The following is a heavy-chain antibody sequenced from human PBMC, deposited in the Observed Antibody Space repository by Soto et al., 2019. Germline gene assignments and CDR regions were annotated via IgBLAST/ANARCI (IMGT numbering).Heavy chain of an antibody. Sequence: QLQLQESGSGLVKPSQTLSLTCAVSGGSISSGGYSWSWIRQPPGKGLEWIGYIYHSGSTYYNPSLKSRVTISVDRSKNQFSLKLSSVTAADTAVYYCARGGFDSNYGNWFDPWGQGTLVTVSS. D-gene: IGHD4-4*01. CDR2: IYHSGST. J-gene: IGHJ5*02. CDR3: ARGGFDSNYGNWFDP. CDR1: GGSISSGGYS. V-gene: IGHV4-30-2*01.